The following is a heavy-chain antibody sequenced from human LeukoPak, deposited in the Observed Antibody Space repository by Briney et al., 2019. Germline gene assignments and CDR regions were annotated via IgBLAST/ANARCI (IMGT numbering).Heavy chain of an antibody. Sequence: PGGSLRLSCAASGFSLSNAWMSWVRQAPGKGLEWVAFISYDGRDKYYAASVKGRFTISRDNPKDTLYLQMNSLRAADTAVYYCAKDYDYVWGSLRHIDYWGQGTLVTVSS. CDR1: GFSLSNAW. V-gene: IGHV3-30*18. J-gene: IGHJ4*02. D-gene: IGHD3-16*01. CDR2: ISYDGRDK. CDR3: AKDYDYVWGSLRHIDY.